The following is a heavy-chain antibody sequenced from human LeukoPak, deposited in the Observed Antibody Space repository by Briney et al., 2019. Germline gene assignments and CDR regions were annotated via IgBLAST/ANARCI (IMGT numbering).Heavy chain of an antibody. J-gene: IGHJ5*02. D-gene: IGHD1-26*01. CDR1: GGSISSYY. CDR2: IYYSGST. V-gene: IGHV4-59*01. CDR3: ARYSGSLGGFDP. Sequence: SETLSLTCTVSGGSISSYYWSWTRQPPGKGLEWIGYIYYSGSTNYNPSLKSRVTISVDTSKNQFSLKLSSVTAADTAVYYCARYSGSLGGFDPWGQGTLVTVSS.